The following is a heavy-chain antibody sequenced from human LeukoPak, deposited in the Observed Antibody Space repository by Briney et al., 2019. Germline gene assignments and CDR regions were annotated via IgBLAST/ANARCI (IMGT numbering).Heavy chain of an antibody. Sequence: SETLSLTCAVYGGSFSGYYWGWIRQPPGEGLEWIGEINHSGSTNYNPSLKSRVTISVDTSKNQFSLKLSSVTAADTAVYYCARGITMVRGVGDLFNYWGQGTLVTVSS. V-gene: IGHV4-34*01. D-gene: IGHD3-10*01. CDR2: INHSGST. CDR1: GGSFSGYY. CDR3: ARGITMVRGVGDLFNY. J-gene: IGHJ4*02.